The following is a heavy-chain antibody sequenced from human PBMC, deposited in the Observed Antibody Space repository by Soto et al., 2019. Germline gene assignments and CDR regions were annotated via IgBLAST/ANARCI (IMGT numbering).Heavy chain of an antibody. J-gene: IGHJ4*02. CDR3: ARDAPGAAPY. CDR2: INYRGTT. D-gene: IGHD6-13*01. V-gene: IGHV4-31*03. CDR1: GGPVINGDSY. Sequence: QVQLQESGPGLVKPSQTLSLTCTVSGGPVINGDSYLNWIRQHPEKGMEWMGYINYRGTTNYNAALKSRIRISVDTSKNPFSRRLTSVTAADTAVYYCARDAPGAAPYWGQGTLVTVSS.